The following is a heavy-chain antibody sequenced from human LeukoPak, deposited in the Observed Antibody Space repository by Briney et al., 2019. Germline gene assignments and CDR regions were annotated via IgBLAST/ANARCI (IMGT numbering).Heavy chain of an antibody. CDR1: GYSISSGYY. Sequence: PSETLSLTCTVSGYSISSGYYWGWIRQPPGKGLEWIGSIYHSGSTYYNPSLKSRVTISVDTSKNQFSLKLSSVTAADTAVYYCARTTVAGTGREFQHWGQGTLVTVSS. CDR3: ARTTVAGTGREFQH. V-gene: IGHV4-38-2*02. D-gene: IGHD6-19*01. CDR2: IYHSGST. J-gene: IGHJ1*01.